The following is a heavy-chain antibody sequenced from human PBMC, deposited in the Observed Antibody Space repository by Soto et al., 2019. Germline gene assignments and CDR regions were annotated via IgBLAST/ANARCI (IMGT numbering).Heavy chain of an antibody. Sequence: EVQLLESGGGLVQPGGSLRLSCATSGFTFSDHAMHWVRQAPGEGLEWVSGVRGDFVTTPYADSVKGRFTISRDNSKNTLYLQMNSLRAEDTAVYYCAKDMIVVVRYFDLWGRGTLVTVSS. CDR1: GFTFSDHA. CDR3: AKDMIVVVRYFDL. J-gene: IGHJ2*01. D-gene: IGHD3-22*01. V-gene: IGHV3-23*01. CDR2: VRGDFVTT.